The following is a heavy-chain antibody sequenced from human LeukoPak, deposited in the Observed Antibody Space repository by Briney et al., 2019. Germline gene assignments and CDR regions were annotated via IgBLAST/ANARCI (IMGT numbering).Heavy chain of an antibody. CDR1: GYSFTSYW. V-gene: IGHV5-51*01. CDR2: IYPGDSDT. J-gene: IGHJ4*02. D-gene: IGHD3-9*01. Sequence: GESLKISCKGSGYSFTSYWIGWVRQMPGKGLGWMGIIYPGDSDTRYSPSFQGQVTISADKSISTAYLQWSGLKASDTAMYYCARPTGSDAYYFDYWGQGTLVTVSS. CDR3: ARPTGSDAYYFDY.